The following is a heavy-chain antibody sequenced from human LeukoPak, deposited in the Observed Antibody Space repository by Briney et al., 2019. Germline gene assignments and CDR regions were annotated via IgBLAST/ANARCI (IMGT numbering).Heavy chain of an antibody. V-gene: IGHV3-23*01. CDR3: ARDVIYASEIYSYGDC. D-gene: IGHD3-16*01. Sequence: GGSLRLSCAASGFTFSSYAMNWVRQAPGKGLKWVSGFRGSGAATFYADSVKGRFTISRDNFKNMVYLHMNSLKAEDTAVYYCARDVIYASEIYSYGDCLGQGTLVTVSS. CDR1: GFTFSSYA. CDR2: FRGSGAAT. J-gene: IGHJ4*02.